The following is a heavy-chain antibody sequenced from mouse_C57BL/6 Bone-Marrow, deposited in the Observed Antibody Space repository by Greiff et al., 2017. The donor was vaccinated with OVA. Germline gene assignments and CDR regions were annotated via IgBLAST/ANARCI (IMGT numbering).Heavy chain of an antibody. V-gene: IGHV1-22*01. CDR2: IYPNNGGT. J-gene: IGHJ4*01. D-gene: IGHD2-12*01. CDR1: GYTFTDYN. Sequence: VQLKESGPEPVKPGASVKMSCKASGYTFTDYNMHWVKQSHGKSLEWIGYIYPNNGGTSYNQKFKGKATLTVNKSSSTAYMELRSLTSEDSAVYYCARLRRAMDYWGQGTSVTVSS. CDR3: ARLRRAMDY.